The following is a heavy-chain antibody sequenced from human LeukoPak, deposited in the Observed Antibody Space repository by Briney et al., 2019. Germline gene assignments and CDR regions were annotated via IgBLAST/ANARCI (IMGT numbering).Heavy chain of an antibody. J-gene: IGHJ4*02. CDR2: SHPEGGTP. CDR3: AAVRTSPQAFYDDTASRNPFDY. Sequence: SERVSCKVSGHTLTLLSIHWARQAPGKGLEWMADSHPEGGTPSVGQNFQSRISMTEDTSIDTAYLALTSLTSDDTAVYFCAAVRTSPQAFYDDTASRNPFDYWGEGTLLTVSS. V-gene: IGHV1-24*01. CDR1: GHTLTLLS. D-gene: IGHD5-18*01.